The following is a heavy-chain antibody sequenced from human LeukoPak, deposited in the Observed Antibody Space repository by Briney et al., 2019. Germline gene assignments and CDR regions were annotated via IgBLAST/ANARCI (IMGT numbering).Heavy chain of an antibody. CDR1: GGSISSYY. V-gene: IGHV4-4*07. J-gene: IGHJ4*02. CDR2: IYSTGST. D-gene: IGHD6-13*01. Sequence: SETLSLTCTVSGGSISSYYWSWIRQPAGKGLEWIGRIYSTGSTNYNPTLKSRDTMSVDTSKNLFSLRLRSVTAADTAVYYCARQIASAGTAGFDFWGQGALVTVSS. CDR3: ARQIASAGTAGFDF.